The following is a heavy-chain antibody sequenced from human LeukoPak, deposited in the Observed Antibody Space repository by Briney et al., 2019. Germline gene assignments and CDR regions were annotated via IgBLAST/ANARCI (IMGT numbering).Heavy chain of an antibody. CDR1: GFTFSSYA. J-gene: IGHJ4*02. V-gene: IGHV3-30-3*02. CDR2: ISYDGSNK. Sequence: GGSLRLSCAASGFTFSSYAMHWVRQAPGKGLEWVAVISYDGSNKYYADSVKGRFTISRDNSKNTLYLQMNSLRAEDTAVYYCAKPDYYDFWSGPPGGNYFDYWGQGTLVTVSS. D-gene: IGHD3-3*01. CDR3: AKPDYYDFWSGPPGGNYFDY.